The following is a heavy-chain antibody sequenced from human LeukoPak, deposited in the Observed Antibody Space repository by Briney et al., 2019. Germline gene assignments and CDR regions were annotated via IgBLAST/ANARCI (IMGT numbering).Heavy chain of an antibody. CDR2: IWYDGSNK. V-gene: IGHV3-33*01. CDR3: ASGDGYNWPLFDY. J-gene: IGHJ4*02. CDR1: GFTFSSYG. Sequence: GRSLRLSCAASGFTFSSYGMHWVRQAPGKGLEWVAVIWYDGSNKYYTDSVKGRFTISRDNSKNTLYLQMNSLRAEDTAVYYCASGDGYNWPLFDYWGQGTLVTVSS. D-gene: IGHD5-24*01.